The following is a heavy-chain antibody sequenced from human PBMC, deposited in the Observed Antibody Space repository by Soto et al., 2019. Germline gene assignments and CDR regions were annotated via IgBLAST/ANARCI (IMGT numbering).Heavy chain of an antibody. Sequence: SETLSLTCSVSGASIRSYYCSWIRQPPGKGLEWIGYISYSGSTNYSPSLKSRVTISRDTSKNQFSLKLNSVTSADTAMYYCARAVRSGNDNPYDAFDIWGQGTMVTVSS. CDR3: ARAVRSGNDNPYDAFDI. CDR2: ISYSGST. V-gene: IGHV4-59*01. J-gene: IGHJ3*02. D-gene: IGHD5-12*01. CDR1: GASIRSYY.